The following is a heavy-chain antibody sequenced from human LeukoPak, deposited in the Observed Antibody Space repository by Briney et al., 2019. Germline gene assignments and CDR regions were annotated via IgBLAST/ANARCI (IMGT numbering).Heavy chain of an antibody. CDR3: ARVSQYYATGSPVGDY. D-gene: IGHD3-10*01. CDR1: GYTFTSYY. V-gene: IGHV1-46*01. J-gene: IGHJ4*02. CDR2: INPSGGST. Sequence: ASVKVSCKASGYTFTSYYMHWVRQAPGQGLEWMGIINPSGGSTSYAQKFQGRITMTRDTSTSTVYMELSSLRSEDTAVYYCARVSQYYATGSPVGDYWGQGTLVTVSS.